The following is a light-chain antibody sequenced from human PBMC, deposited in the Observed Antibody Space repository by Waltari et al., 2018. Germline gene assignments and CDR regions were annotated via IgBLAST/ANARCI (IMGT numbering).Light chain of an antibody. Sequence: QSVLTQPPSVSGAPGQRVTISCTGSSSNIGAGYDVHWYQQLPGKAPKLLIYGNSNRPSGVPDRFSGSKSGTSASLAITGLQAEDEADYYCQSYDSSLSGHVFGTGTKVTVL. CDR2: GNS. CDR3: QSYDSSLSGHV. J-gene: IGLJ1*01. V-gene: IGLV1-40*01. CDR1: SSNIGAGYD.